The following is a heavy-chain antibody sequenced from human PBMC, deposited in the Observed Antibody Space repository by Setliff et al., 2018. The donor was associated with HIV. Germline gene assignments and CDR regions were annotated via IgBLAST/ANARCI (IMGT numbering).Heavy chain of an antibody. CDR2: IKPDGSDQ. D-gene: IGHD5-12*01. CDR3: ATDGIGGWLRPMPDY. CDR1: GFTFSNSW. V-gene: IGHV3-7*03. Sequence: GGSLRLSCVASGFTFSNSWMNWVRQAPGKGLEWVANIKPDGSDQYYVDSVKGRLTIFRDNTKDSLYLQMSSLRAEDTAVYYCATDGIGGWLRPMPDYWGQGTQVTVSS. J-gene: IGHJ4*02.